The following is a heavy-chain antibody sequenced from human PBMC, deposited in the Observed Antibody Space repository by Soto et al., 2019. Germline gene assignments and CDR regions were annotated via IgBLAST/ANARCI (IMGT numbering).Heavy chain of an antibody. CDR3: ARDHQIWSTNGFDP. D-gene: IGHD5-18*01. CDR2: ISGNTGNT. V-gene: IGHV1-18*04. CDR1: GYTFTSYG. Sequence: QVQLVQSGVEVKKPGASVKVSCKASGYTFTSYGLSWVRQAPGQGLEWMGWISGNTGNTHYAQKFQCIVTITTDSSTRTAYMELRSLRSDYTAVYYCARDHQIWSTNGFDPWGQGTLVTVSS. J-gene: IGHJ5*02.